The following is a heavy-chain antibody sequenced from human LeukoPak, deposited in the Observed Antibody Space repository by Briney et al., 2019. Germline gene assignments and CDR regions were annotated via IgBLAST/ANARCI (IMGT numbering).Heavy chain of an antibody. D-gene: IGHD3-10*01. V-gene: IGHV4-34*01. J-gene: IGHJ4*02. Sequence: PSETLSLTCAVYGGSFSGYYWSWIRQPPGKGLEWLGEINHSGSTNYNPSLKSRVTISVDTSKNQFSLKLSSVTAADTAVYYCARGPPTYYGSGSYYYYWGQGTLVTVSS. CDR2: INHSGST. CDR3: ARGPPTYYGSGSYYYY. CDR1: GGSFSGYY.